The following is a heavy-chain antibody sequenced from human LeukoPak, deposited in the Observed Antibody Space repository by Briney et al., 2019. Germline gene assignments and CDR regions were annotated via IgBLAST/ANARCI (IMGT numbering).Heavy chain of an antibody. J-gene: IGHJ4*02. V-gene: IGHV4-59*01. CDR3: ARTRPNSYYFDY. D-gene: IGHD4-23*01. Sequence: SETLPLTCTVSGGSISYYFWSWIRQPPGKGLEWIGYIYSSGSTKYNSSLESRVTISVDTSKNQFSLKLSSVTAADTAVYYCARTRPNSYYFDYWGQGTLVNVSS. CDR2: IYSSGST. CDR1: GGSISYYF.